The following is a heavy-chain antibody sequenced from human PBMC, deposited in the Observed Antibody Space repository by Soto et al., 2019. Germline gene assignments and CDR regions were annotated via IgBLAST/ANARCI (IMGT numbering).Heavy chain of an antibody. CDR2: ISANNCNT. V-gene: IGHV1-18*01. Sequence: QVQLVQSGAEVKKPGASVKVSCKASGYTFTSYGISWVRQAPGQGLEWMGWISANNCNTNYALKLQGRVTVTADTSTSTAYKELRSVRSDATAVYYCASDRGSYALDYWGQGTPVSVSS. CDR3: ASDRGSYALDY. CDR1: GYTFTSYG. D-gene: IGHD1-26*01. J-gene: IGHJ4*02.